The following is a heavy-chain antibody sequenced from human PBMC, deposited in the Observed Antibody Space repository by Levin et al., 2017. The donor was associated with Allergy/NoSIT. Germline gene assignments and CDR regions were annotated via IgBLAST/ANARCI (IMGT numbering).Heavy chain of an antibody. CDR2: IYYSGNT. Sequence: SETLSLTCTVSGDSISSYYWSWIRQPPGKGLEWISYIYYSGNTNYNPSLKSRITISLDTSKNEFSLKLRSVTAADTAVYYCAREYGGDWYFDLWGRGTLVTVSS. CDR1: GDSISSYY. CDR3: AREYGGDWYFDL. J-gene: IGHJ2*01. V-gene: IGHV4-59*01. D-gene: IGHD2-21*01.